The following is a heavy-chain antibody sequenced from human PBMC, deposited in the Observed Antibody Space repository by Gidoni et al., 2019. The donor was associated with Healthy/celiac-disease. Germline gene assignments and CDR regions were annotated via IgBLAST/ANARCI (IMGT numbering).Heavy chain of an antibody. Sequence: EVQLLESGGGLVQPGGSLRLSCAASGFTFSRYAMSWVRQAPGKGLGWVSAISGSGGSTYYADSVKGRFTISRDNSKNTLYLQMNSLRAEDTAVYYCAKDRHIVVVPAAMGFVYWGQGTLVTVSS. J-gene: IGHJ4*02. CDR3: AKDRHIVVVPAAMGFVY. V-gene: IGHV3-23*01. CDR2: ISGSGGST. CDR1: GFTFSRYA. D-gene: IGHD2-2*01.